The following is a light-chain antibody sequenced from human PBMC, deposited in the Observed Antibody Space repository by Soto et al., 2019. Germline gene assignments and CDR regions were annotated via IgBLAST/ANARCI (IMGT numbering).Light chain of an antibody. Sequence: QSVLTQPPSASGTPGQRVTISCTGSSSNIGAGYDVNWYQQLPRRAPKLLIYVNSNRPSGVPDRFSGSKSGTSASLAITGLQAEDEADYYCQTCDSSLSGCFFGTGTKVTV. CDR1: SSNIGAGYD. V-gene: IGLV1-40*01. CDR2: VNS. CDR3: QTCDSSLSGCF. J-gene: IGLJ1*01.